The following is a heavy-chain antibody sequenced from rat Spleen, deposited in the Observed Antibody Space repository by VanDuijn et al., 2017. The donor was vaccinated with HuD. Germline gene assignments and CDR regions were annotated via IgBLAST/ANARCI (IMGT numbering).Heavy chain of an antibody. CDR3: ARETGYNSYFDY. J-gene: IGHJ2*01. Sequence: EVQLVESGGGLVQPGRSLKLSCAVSGFTFSDYNMAWVRQAPKNGLEWVASISSGGRNTYYRDSVKGRFTISRDNAKNTLYLQMDSLRSEDTATYYCARETGYNSYFDYWGQGVMVTVSS. V-gene: IGHV5S23*01. D-gene: IGHD1-4*01. CDR1: GFTFSDYN. CDR2: ISSGGRNT.